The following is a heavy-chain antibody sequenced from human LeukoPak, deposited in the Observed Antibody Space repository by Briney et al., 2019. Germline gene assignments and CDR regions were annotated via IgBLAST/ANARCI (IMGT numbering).Heavy chain of an antibody. CDR1: GYTFSVYY. CDR2: IKPDSGGT. Sequence: VASVKVSCKASGYTFSVYYVHWVGQAPGQGLEWMGWIKPDSGGTSYAQRFQGRVTMTRDTSISTAYMELSGLTSDDTAVYYCARAHDGYKDWGQGTLVSVSS. CDR3: ARAHDGYKD. D-gene: IGHD5-24*01. J-gene: IGHJ4*02. V-gene: IGHV1-2*02.